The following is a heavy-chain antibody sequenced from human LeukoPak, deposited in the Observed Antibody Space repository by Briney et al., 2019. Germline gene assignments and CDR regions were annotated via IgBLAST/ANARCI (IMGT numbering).Heavy chain of an antibody. D-gene: IGHD2-2*01. Sequence: GGSLILSCAAHVYTLSSYAMQTGRQAPGKGLEWVEVISYDGGNKFYADSVKGRFTISRDNSKNALYLQMNNVRAEDTAVCSCAIRFGKTWYQFDYWGQGTLVTVSS. J-gene: IGHJ4*02. V-gene: IGHV3-30*03. CDR3: AIRFGKTWYQFDY. CDR1: VYTLSSYA. CDR2: ISYDGGNK.